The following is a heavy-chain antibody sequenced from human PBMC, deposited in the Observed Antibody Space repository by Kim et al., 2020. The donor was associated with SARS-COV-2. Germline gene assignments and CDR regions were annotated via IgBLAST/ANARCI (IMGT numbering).Heavy chain of an antibody. J-gene: IGHJ4*02. CDR2: T. V-gene: IGHV3-23*01. Sequence: TYYADSVKGRFTISRDNSKNTLYLQMNSLRAEDTAVYYCAKDQEDTAFDYWGQGTLVTVSS. D-gene: IGHD5-18*01. CDR3: AKDQEDTAFDY.